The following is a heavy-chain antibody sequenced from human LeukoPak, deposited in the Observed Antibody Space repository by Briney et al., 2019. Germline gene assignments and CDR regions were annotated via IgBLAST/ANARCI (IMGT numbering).Heavy chain of an antibody. D-gene: IGHD1-1*01. Sequence: AGGSLRLSCTASGFTFGDYAMSWVRQAPGKGLEWVGFIRSKAYGGTTEYAASVKGRFTISRDDSKSIAYLQMNSLKTEDTAVYYCTRTWNDAPIFDYWGQGTLVTVSS. J-gene: IGHJ4*02. CDR3: TRTWNDAPIFDY. CDR2: IRSKAYGGTT. CDR1: GFTFGDYA. V-gene: IGHV3-49*04.